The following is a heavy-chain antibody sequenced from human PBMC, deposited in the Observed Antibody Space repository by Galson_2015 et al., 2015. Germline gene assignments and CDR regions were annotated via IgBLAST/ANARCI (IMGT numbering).Heavy chain of an antibody. CDR1: GFTFSSYW. D-gene: IGHD3-10*01. CDR3: AREDGRYYYGSGSYYNGYIDY. V-gene: IGHV3-7*01. CDR2: IDQHGSEK. J-gene: IGHJ4*02. Sequence: LRLSCAASGFTFSSYWMSWVRQAPGKGLEWVANIDQHGSEKYYVDSVKGRFTISRDNAKNSLYLQMNSLRAEDTALYYCAREDGRYYYGSGSYYNGYIDYWGQGTLVTVSS.